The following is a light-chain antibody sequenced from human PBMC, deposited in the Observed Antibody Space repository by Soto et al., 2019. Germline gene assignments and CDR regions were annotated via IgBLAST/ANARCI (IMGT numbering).Light chain of an antibody. J-gene: IGKJ1*01. CDR2: KVS. CDR1: QSLIHSDGNTY. Sequence: DVVMTQSPLSLPVTLGQPASISCRSSQSLIHSDGNTYLNWFQQRPGQSPRRLIYKVSDRDSGVPDRFSGSVSGTDFTLKISRVEAEDVGVYYCMQGTHLPWTCGQGTEVEIK. CDR3: MQGTHLPWT. V-gene: IGKV2-30*02.